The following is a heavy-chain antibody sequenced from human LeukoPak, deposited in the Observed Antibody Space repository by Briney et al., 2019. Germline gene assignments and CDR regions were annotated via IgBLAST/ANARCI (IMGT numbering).Heavy chain of an antibody. CDR3: VLLSLTPG. CDR1: GFTFSTYW. D-gene: IGHD2-8*01. J-gene: IGHJ4*02. V-gene: IGHV3-74*01. Sequence: PGGSLRLSCAASGFTFSTYWMHWVRQAPGQELVWVSRISYDGDNTNYADSVKGRFTISRDNAKNTLYLQMDSLRPEDTAVYYCVLLSLTPGWGQGTLVTVSS. CDR2: ISYDGDNT.